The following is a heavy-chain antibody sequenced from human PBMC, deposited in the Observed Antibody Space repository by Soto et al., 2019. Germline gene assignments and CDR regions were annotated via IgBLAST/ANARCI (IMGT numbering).Heavy chain of an antibody. CDR3: ARGRGLSHYYGSGSYYNDY. CDR1: GGSFSGYY. J-gene: IGHJ4*02. CDR2: INHSGST. Sequence: PSETLSLTCAVCGGSFSGYYWSWIRQPPGKGLEWIGEINHSGSTNYNPSLKSRVTISVDTSKNQFSLKLSSVTAADTAVYYCARGRGLSHYYGSGSYYNDYWGQGTLVTVSS. V-gene: IGHV4-34*01. D-gene: IGHD3-10*01.